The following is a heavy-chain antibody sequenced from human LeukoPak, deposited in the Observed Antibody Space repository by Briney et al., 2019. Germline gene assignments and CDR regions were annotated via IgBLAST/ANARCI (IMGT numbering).Heavy chain of an antibody. CDR1: GYSSSSHW. V-gene: IGHV5-51*01. Sequence: GESLKISCKSSGYSSSSHWIGWVRQMPGKGLEWMGIIQPGDSDTRYSPSFQGQVTISADKSISTAYLQWSSLKASDTAMYYCARQYSYGSFDYWGQGTLVTVSS. D-gene: IGHD5-18*01. CDR2: IQPGDSDT. J-gene: IGHJ4*02. CDR3: ARQYSYGSFDY.